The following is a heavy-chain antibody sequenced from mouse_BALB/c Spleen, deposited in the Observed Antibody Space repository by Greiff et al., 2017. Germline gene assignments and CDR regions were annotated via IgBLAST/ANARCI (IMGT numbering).Heavy chain of an antibody. J-gene: IGHJ4*01. CDR2: ISSGGSYT. V-gene: IGHV5-9-4*01. CDR1: GFTFSSYA. Sequence: EVHLVESGGGLVKPGGSLKLSCAASGFTFSSYAMSWVRQSPEKRLEWVAEISSGGSYTYYPDTVTGRFTISRDNAKNTLYLEMSSLKSEDTAMYYCTRDPYYDYDVEGAMDYWGQGTSGTVSS. D-gene: IGHD2-4*01. CDR3: TRDPYYDYDVEGAMDY.